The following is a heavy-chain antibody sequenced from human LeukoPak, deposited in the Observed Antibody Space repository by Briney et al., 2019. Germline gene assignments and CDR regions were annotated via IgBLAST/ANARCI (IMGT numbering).Heavy chain of an antibody. V-gene: IGHV1-46*01. Sequence: ASVKVSCKASGYTFTSYYMHWVRQAPGQGLEWMGIINPSGGSTSYAQKFQGRVTMTRDASTSTVYMELSSLRSEDTAVYYCARVSWLQLKAFDIWGQGTMVTVSS. CDR1: GYTFTSYY. CDR3: ARVSWLQLKAFDI. D-gene: IGHD5-24*01. J-gene: IGHJ3*02. CDR2: INPSGGST.